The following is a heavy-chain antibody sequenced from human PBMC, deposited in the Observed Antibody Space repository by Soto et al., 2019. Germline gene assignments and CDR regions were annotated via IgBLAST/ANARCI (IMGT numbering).Heavy chain of an antibody. CDR2: ISAYNGNT. CDR3: ERDVGATYYYYYGMDV. V-gene: IGHV1-18*01. Sequence: GASVKVSCKASGYTFTSYGISWVRQAPGQGLEWMGWISAYNGNTNYAQKLQGRVTMTTDTSTSTAYMELRSLRSDDTAVYYCERDVGATYYYYYGMDVWGQGTTVTVSS. D-gene: IGHD1-26*01. CDR1: GYTFTSYG. J-gene: IGHJ6*02.